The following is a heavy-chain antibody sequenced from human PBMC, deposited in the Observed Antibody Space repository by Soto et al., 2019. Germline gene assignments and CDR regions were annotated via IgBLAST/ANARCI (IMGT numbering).Heavy chain of an antibody. CDR2: ISYSGST. Sequence: SETLSLTCTVSGGPVTSGGYYWSWIRQHPGKGLEWIGYISYSGSTHYNPSLKSRVTISVDTSKNQFSLKLSSVTAADTAVYYCATPPPYCGGDCYSLYFQHWGQGTLVTVSS. CDR1: GGPVTSGGYY. CDR3: ATPPPYCGGDCYSLYFQH. D-gene: IGHD2-21*02. V-gene: IGHV4-31*03. J-gene: IGHJ1*01.